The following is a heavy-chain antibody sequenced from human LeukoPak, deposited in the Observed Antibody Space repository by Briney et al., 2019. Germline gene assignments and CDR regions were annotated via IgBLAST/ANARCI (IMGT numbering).Heavy chain of an antibody. CDR2: ISGSGGST. V-gene: IGHV3-23*01. J-gene: IGHJ4*02. CDR1: GFTFSSYA. Sequence: GGSLRLSCAASGFTFSSYAMSWVRQAPGRGLEWVSAISGSGGSTYYADSVKGRFIISRDNSKNTLYLQMNSLRAEDTAVYYCAKDRGVTVYDYWGQGTLVTVSS. CDR3: AKDRGVTVYDY. D-gene: IGHD5-18*01.